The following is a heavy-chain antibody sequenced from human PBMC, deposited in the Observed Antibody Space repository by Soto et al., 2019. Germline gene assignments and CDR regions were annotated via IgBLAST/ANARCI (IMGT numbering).Heavy chain of an antibody. J-gene: IGHJ5*02. CDR3: ARSVDYLAP. Sequence: QVQLVQSGAEVKKPGASVKVSCKASGYTFTRYAMHWVRQAPGQGLEWMGWINTGNGNTHYSQKFQGRVTLTRDASSSTAYMELSSLTSEDMAVYYGARSVDYLAPWGQGTLVTVSS. CDR2: INTGNGNT. CDR1: GYTFTRYA. V-gene: IGHV1-3*04. D-gene: IGHD4-17*01.